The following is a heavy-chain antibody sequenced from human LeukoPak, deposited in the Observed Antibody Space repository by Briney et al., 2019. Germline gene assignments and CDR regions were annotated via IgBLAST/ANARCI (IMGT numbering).Heavy chain of an antibody. CDR3: AGGYDFWSGHPPSQYGMDV. V-gene: IGHV3-30*04. J-gene: IGHJ6*02. CDR2: ISYDGRNE. CDR1: GFIFSSYA. D-gene: IGHD3-3*01. Sequence: GTSLRLSCAASGFIFSSYATHWVRQAPGKGLEWVAIISYDGRNEYYADSVKGRSTISRDNSKNTLYLQLNSLRVEDTAMYYCAGGYDFWSGHPPSQYGMDVWGQGTTVTVTS.